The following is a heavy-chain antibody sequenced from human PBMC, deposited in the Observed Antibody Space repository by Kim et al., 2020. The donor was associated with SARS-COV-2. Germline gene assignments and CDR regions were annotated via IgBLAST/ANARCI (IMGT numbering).Heavy chain of an antibody. Sequence: DPVKGPFPISRDNAKNPLYLQMNSLRAEDTAIYYCTRGGDATNFFKSWGQGTLVTVSS. V-gene: IGHV3-74*01. D-gene: IGHD1-26*01. J-gene: IGHJ5*02. CDR3: TRGGDATNFFKS.